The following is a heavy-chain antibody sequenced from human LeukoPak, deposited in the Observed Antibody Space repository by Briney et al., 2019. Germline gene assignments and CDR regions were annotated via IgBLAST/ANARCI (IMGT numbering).Heavy chain of an antibody. J-gene: IGHJ4*02. CDR1: GFNFRSYG. Sequence: GGSLRLSCAASGFNFRSYGMHWVHQAPGKGLEWVSSITSSGRYIFDADSVKGRFTISRDNAKNSLYLQMNRLRAEDTAVYYCARLKSGDPTKPAFDYWGQGTLVTVSS. D-gene: IGHD2-21*02. CDR3: ARLKSGDPTKPAFDY. CDR2: ITSSGRYI. V-gene: IGHV3-21*01.